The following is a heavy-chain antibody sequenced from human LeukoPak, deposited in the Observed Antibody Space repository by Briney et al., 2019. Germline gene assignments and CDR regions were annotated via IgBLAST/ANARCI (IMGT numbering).Heavy chain of an antibody. CDR2: ICGSGGST. J-gene: IGHJ4*02. V-gene: IGHV3-23*01. Sequence: GGSLRLSCAASGFTFSSYAMSWVRQAPGKGLEWVSAICGSGGSTYYVDSVKGRFTISRDNSKNTLYLQINSLRAEDTAVYYCAKGAVGYCSGGSCYSAVYWGQGTLVTVSS. CDR3: AKGAVGYCSGGSCYSAVY. CDR1: GFTFSSYA. D-gene: IGHD2-15*01.